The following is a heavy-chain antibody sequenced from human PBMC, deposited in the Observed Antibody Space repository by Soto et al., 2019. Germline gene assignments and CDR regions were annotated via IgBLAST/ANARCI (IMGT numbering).Heavy chain of an antibody. CDR1: GGTISNYA. V-gene: IGHV1-69*12. D-gene: IGHD3-3*01. CDR2: IIPLFGTT. CDR3: AGGGFWGGYYSWFDP. Sequence: QVQLVQSGAEVKKPGSSVKVSCKTSGGTISNYAISWVRQAPGQGLEWMGGIIPLFGTTNYAQKFQGRVTIXXDXSXXTAYMELSSLRSEDTAVYYCAGGGFWGGYYSWFDPWGQGTLVTVSS. J-gene: IGHJ5*02.